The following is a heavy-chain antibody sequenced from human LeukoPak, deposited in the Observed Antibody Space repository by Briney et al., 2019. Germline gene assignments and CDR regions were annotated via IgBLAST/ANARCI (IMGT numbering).Heavy chain of an antibody. J-gene: IGHJ4*02. D-gene: IGHD3-9*01. Sequence: PGGSLRLSCAASGFTFSSYWMSWVRQAPGKGLEWVANIKQDGSEKYYVDSVKGRFTISRDNAKNSLYLQMNSLRAEDTAVYYCARGLADRLILRYFDPTVLDYWGQGTLVTVSS. V-gene: IGHV3-7*01. CDR2: IKQDGSEK. CDR1: GFTFSSYW. CDR3: ARGLADRLILRYFDPTVLDY.